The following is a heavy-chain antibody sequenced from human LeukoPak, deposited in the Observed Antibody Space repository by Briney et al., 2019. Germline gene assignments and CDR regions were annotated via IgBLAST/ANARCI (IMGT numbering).Heavy chain of an antibody. CDR3: ARVTGVITESPYFDY. V-gene: IGHV4-30-4*01. Sequence: PSQTLSLTCTVSGGSLSSGDYYWSWIRQPPGKGLEWIGYIYYSGSTYYNPSLKSRVTISVDTSKNQFSLKLSSVTAADTAVYYCARVTGVITESPYFDYWGQGTLVIVSS. CDR2: IYYSGST. J-gene: IGHJ4*02. D-gene: IGHD1-14*01. CDR1: GGSLSSGDYY.